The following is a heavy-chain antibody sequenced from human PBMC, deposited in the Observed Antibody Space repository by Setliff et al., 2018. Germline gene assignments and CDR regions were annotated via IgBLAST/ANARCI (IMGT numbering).Heavy chain of an antibody. D-gene: IGHD6-13*01. V-gene: IGHV4-59*01. CDR3: ARTMYSSGWYGAFDI. CDR1: GGSFSGYY. CDR2: IHYSGSP. Sequence: SETLSLTCAVYGGSFSGYYWSWIRQPPGKGLEWIGYIHYSGSPNYHPSLKSRVSTSVDTSQNQISLKLSSVTAADTAVYYCARTMYSSGWYGAFDIWGQGTMVTVSS. J-gene: IGHJ3*02.